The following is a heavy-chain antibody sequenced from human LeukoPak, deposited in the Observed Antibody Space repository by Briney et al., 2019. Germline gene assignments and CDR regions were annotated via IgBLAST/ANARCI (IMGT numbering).Heavy chain of an antibody. V-gene: IGHV4-59*11. Sequence: PSETLSLTCTGSGGFIRSHYWSWIWQPPGRGLEWIGYIYYSERLNYIPSIKRRVTISVATSKHQFSLKLNSVTAADTAVYNCARSPYYYDSSGYYKDAFDIWGQGTMVTVSS. CDR3: ARSPYYYDSSGYYKDAFDI. CDR2: IYYSERL. CDR1: GGFIRSHY. D-gene: IGHD3-22*01. J-gene: IGHJ3*02.